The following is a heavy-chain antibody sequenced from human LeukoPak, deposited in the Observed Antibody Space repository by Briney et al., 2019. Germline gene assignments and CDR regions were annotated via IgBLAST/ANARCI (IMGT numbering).Heavy chain of an antibody. V-gene: IGHV4-38-2*01. J-gene: IGHJ4*02. CDR3: ARWEGGSYYDFDY. CDR2: IYYSGAT. D-gene: IGHD1-26*01. Sequence: TSETLSLTCAVSGDSISSGYYWGWIRQPPGKGLEWIGSIYYSGATHYNPSPKSRVTISVDTSKNQFSLKLSSVTAADTAVYYCARWEGGSYYDFDYWGQGALVTVSS. CDR1: GDSISSGYY.